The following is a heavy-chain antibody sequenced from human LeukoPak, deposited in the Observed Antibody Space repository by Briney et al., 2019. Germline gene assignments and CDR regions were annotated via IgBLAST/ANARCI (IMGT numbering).Heavy chain of an antibody. D-gene: IGHD4-11*01. J-gene: IGHJ5*02. Sequence: SETLSLTCTVSGGSISSSSYYWGWIRQPPGKGLEWIGSIYYSGSTYYNPSLKSRVTISVDTSKNQFSLKLSSVTAADTAVYCCARRPVTTGANWFDPWGQGTLVTVSS. CDR1: GGSISSSSYY. CDR2: IYYSGST. CDR3: ARRPVTTGANWFDP. V-gene: IGHV4-39*01.